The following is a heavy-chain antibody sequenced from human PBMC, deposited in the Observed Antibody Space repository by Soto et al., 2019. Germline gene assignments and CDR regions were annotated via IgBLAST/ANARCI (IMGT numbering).Heavy chain of an antibody. CDR1: GFTFSSYA. CDR3: AKWLSSSWLHYYYYGMDV. D-gene: IGHD6-13*01. J-gene: IGHJ6*02. V-gene: IGHV3-23*01. Sequence: PGGSLRLSCAASGFTFSSYAMSWVRQAPGKGLEWVSAISGSGGSTYYADSVKGRFTISRDNSKNTLYLQMNSLRAEDTAVYYCAKWLSSSWLHYYYYGMDVWGQGTTVTVSS. CDR2: ISGSGGST.